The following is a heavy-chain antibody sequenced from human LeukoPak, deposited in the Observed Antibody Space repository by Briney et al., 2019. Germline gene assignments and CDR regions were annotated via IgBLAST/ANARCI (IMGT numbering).Heavy chain of an antibody. V-gene: IGHV3-48*02. CDR3: ARDYRSSSGWTVDY. Sequence: PGGSLRLSYAASGFTFSSYSMNWVRQAPGKGLEWVSYISTSSSTIYYADSVKGRFTISRDNAKNSLYLQMNSLRDEDTAVYYCARDYRSSSGWTVDYWGQGTLVTVSS. J-gene: IGHJ4*02. CDR2: ISTSSSTI. CDR1: GFTFSSYS. D-gene: IGHD6-19*01.